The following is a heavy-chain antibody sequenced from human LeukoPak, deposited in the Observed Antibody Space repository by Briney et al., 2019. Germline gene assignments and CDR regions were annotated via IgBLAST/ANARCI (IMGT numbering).Heavy chain of an antibody. CDR1: GFTLGTYD. CDR2: ISRSGGST. J-gene: IGHJ4*02. D-gene: IGHD4-17*01. Sequence: PGGSLRLSCAASGFTLGTYDMYWVRQAPGKGLECVPSISRSGGSTYYADSVKGRFTISRDNSKNTLYLQMSSLRADDTAVYYCSKKGQSEDYGKPGWGQGTLVTVSS. V-gene: IGHV3-23*01. CDR3: SKKGQSEDYGKPG.